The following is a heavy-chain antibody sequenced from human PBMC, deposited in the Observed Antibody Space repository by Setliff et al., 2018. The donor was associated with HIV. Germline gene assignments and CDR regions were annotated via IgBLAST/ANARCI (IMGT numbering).Heavy chain of an antibody. CDR3: ARTEEWWRPFDY. D-gene: IGHD2-8*01. Sequence: GSLRLSCAASGFTFSSYAMTWVRQAPGKGLEWVSSISNNGGKTYYADSEKGRFTISRDNSKNTLYLQMNSLRAEDTAVYYCARTEEWWRPFDYWGQGTLVTVSS. CDR1: GFTFSSYA. V-gene: IGHV3-23*01. CDR2: ISNNGGKT. J-gene: IGHJ4*02.